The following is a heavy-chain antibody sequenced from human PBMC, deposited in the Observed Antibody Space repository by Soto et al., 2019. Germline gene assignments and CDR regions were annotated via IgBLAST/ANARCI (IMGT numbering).Heavy chain of an antibody. CDR2: INAGNGNT. V-gene: IGHV1-3*01. CDR3: ARDKGSGYDWNYYYYMDV. J-gene: IGHJ6*03. CDR1: GYTFTSYA. Sequence: ASVKVSCKASGYTFTSYAMHWVRQAPGQRLEWMGWINAGNGNTKYSQKFQGRVTITRDTSASTAYMELSSLRSEDTAVYYCARDKGSGYDWNYYYYMDVWGKGITVTVSS. D-gene: IGHD5-12*01.